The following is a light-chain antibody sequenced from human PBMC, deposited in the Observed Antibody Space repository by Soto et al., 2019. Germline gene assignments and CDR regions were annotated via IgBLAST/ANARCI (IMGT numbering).Light chain of an antibody. CDR3: SSYTNTPSLNYV. CDR1: SSDVGGWDL. CDR2: DVR. Sequence: QSVLTQPASVSGSPGQSIVIPCTGTSSDVGGWDLVSWYQQQPGKAPKLMIYDVRIRPSGVSSRFSGSKAGNTASLTISGLQAADEGDYYCSSYTNTPSLNYVFGTGTNLTVL. V-gene: IGLV2-14*03. J-gene: IGLJ1*01.